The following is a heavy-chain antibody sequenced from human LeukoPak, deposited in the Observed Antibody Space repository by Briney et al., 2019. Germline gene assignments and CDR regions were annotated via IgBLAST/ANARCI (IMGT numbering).Heavy chain of an antibody. CDR1: GFTFSSYG. V-gene: IGHV3-33*01. Sequence: PGGSLRLSCAASGFTFSSYGMHWVRQAPGKGLEWVAVIWYDGSNKYYADSVKGRFTISRDNSKNTLYLQINSLRAEDTAVYYCARDNRYGDSNLPDHWGQGTLVTVSS. CDR2: IWYDGSNK. J-gene: IGHJ4*02. CDR3: ARDNRYGDSNLPDH. D-gene: IGHD4-17*01.